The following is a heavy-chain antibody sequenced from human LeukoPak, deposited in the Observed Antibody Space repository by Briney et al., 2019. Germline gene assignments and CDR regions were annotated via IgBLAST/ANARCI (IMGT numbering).Heavy chain of an antibody. CDR3: ARSSYGAGSKPYWVDY. CDR2: YSGST. J-gene: IGHJ4*02. D-gene: IGHD3-10*01. V-gene: IGHV4-39*01. CDR1: GGSISSSTYY. Sequence: NPSETLSLTCTVSGGSISSSTYYWAWIRQPPGKGLEYIGSYSGSTCYNPSLKSRVTIFVDTSQKQFSLKLSSVTAADTAVYYCARSSYGAGSKPYWVDYWGQGTLVTVSS.